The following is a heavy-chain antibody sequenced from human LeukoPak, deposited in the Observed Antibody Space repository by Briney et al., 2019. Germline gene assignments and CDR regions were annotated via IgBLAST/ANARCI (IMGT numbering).Heavy chain of an antibody. CDR3: ARDFYGLYYYYGMDV. V-gene: IGHV3-7*05. J-gene: IGHJ6*02. Sequence: GGSLRLSCAASGFTFSSYWMSWVRQAPGKGLEWVSNIKQDGSEKYYVDSVKGRFTISRDNAKNSLYLQMNSLRAEDTAVYHCARDFYGLYYYYGMDVWGQGTTVTVSS. CDR2: IKQDGSEK. CDR1: GFTFSSYW. D-gene: IGHD2/OR15-2a*01.